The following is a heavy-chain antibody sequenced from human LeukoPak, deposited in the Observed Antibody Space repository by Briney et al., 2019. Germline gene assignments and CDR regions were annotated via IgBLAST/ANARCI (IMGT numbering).Heavy chain of an antibody. Sequence: SETLSLTCTVSGGSISSYYWSWIRQPPGKGLEWIGYIYYSGSTNYNPSLKSRVTISVDTSKNQFSLKLSSVTAADTAVYYCVREEIAVAGINWFDPWGQGTLVTVSS. V-gene: IGHV4-59*01. D-gene: IGHD6-13*01. CDR2: IYYSGST. CDR3: VREEIAVAGINWFDP. J-gene: IGHJ5*02. CDR1: GGSISSYY.